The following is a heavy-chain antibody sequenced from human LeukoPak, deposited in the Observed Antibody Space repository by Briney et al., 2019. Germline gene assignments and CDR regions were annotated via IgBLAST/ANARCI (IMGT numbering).Heavy chain of an antibody. Sequence: SETLSLTCTVSGGSISSSSYYWGWIRQPPGKGLGWIGSIYYSGSTYYNPSLKSRVTISVDTSKNQFSLKLSSVTAADTAVYYCARDLHDTIHWGQGTLVTVSS. CDR1: GGSISSSSYY. CDR3: ARDLHDTIH. J-gene: IGHJ4*02. D-gene: IGHD3-22*01. CDR2: IYYSGST. V-gene: IGHV4-39*07.